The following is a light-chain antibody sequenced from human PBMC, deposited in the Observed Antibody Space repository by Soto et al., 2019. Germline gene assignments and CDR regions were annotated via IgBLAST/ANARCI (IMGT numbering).Light chain of an antibody. V-gene: IGLV2-14*01. CDR2: EVS. CDR3: SSYTTSSTPSYV. J-gene: IGLJ1*01. Sequence: QSALTQPASVSGSPGQSITISCTGTSSDVGGYNYVSWYQHHPGKAPKLMIYEVSNRPSGVSNRFSGSKSGNTASLTISGLQAEDEADYYCSSYTTSSTPSYVFGTGTKLTDL. CDR1: SSDVGGYNY.